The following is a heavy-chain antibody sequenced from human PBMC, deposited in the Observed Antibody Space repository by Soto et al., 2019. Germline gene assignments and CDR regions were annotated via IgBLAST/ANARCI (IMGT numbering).Heavy chain of an antibody. J-gene: IGHJ4*02. Sequence: GGSLRLSCAASGFTFSVYYMTWVRQAPGKGLEWVASIKNDGSEQYYVDSVKGRFTISRDNAKNSVYLQMNSLRAGDTALYYCSRENWFQDYWGQRTLVTVSS. CDR1: GFTFSVYY. CDR2: IKNDGSEQ. D-gene: IGHD3-10*01. CDR3: SRENWFQDY. V-gene: IGHV3-7*03.